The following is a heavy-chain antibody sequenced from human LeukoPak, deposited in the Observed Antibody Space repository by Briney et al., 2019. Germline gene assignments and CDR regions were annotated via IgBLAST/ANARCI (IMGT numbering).Heavy chain of an antibody. D-gene: IGHD4-11*01. J-gene: IGHJ4*02. V-gene: IGHV3-33*01. CDR1: GFTFSSYG. CDR2: IWYDGSNK. CDR3: ARGLPPVMKYYFDY. Sequence: GGSLRLSCAASGFTFSSYGMHWVRQAPGKGLEWVAVIWYDGSNKYYADSVKGRFTISRDNSKNTLYLQMNSLRAEDTAMYYCARGLPPVMKYYFDYWGQGTLVTVSS.